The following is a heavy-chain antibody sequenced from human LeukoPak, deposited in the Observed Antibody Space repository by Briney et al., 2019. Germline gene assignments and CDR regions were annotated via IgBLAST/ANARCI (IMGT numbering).Heavy chain of an antibody. CDR3: AKDIRPATAIPGIFDY. V-gene: IGHV3-43*02. CDR1: GFIFDDYT. D-gene: IGHD2-2*02. CDR2: ISGDNYRT. J-gene: IGHJ4*02. Sequence: PGGSLRLSCAASGFIFDDYTMRWVRQAPGKGLWWVSLISGDNYRTYYADSVKGRFTISRDNSKNSLYLQMNSLRTEDTALYYCAKDIRPATAIPGIFDYWGQGTLVTVSS.